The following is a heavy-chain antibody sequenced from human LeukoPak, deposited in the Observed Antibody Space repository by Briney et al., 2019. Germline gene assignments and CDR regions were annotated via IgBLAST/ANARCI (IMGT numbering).Heavy chain of an antibody. D-gene: IGHD6-19*01. CDR3: ARGHKYSTGWYYFDY. Sequence: GGSLRLSCAASGFTFSNSYMSWVRQAPGKGLEWVSVIYSGGTTYYADSVKGRFTISRDNSKNTLYLQMNSLRAEDTAVYYCARGHKYSTGWYYFDYWGQGTLVTVSS. CDR2: IYSGGTT. CDR1: GFTFSNSY. V-gene: IGHV3-53*01. J-gene: IGHJ4*02.